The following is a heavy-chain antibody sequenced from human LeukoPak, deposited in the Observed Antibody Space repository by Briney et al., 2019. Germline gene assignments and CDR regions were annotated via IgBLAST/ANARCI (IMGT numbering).Heavy chain of an antibody. J-gene: IGHJ4*02. CDR1: GDSIISYY. V-gene: IGHV4-4*09. CDR3: ARGGGYGSPLGF. CDR2: IYSSGST. D-gene: IGHD5-18*01. Sequence: SETLSLTCTVSGDSIISYYWSWIRQPPGKGLEWIAYIYSSGSTKYNPSLKSRVTISVDTSKNQFSLKLSSVTAADAAVYYCARGGGYGSPLGFWGQGTLVTVSS.